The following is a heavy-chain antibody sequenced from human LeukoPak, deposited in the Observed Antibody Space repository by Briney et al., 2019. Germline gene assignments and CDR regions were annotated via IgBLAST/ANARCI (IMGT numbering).Heavy chain of an antibody. CDR1: GGSISSYY. V-gene: IGHV4-59*08. CDR2: IYYSGST. Sequence: SETLSLTCTVSGGSISSYYCSWIRQPPGKGLEWIGYIYYSGSTYYNPSLKSRVTISVDTSKNQFSLKLSSVTAADTAVYYCARSDRYASGWTGWFDHWGQGTLVTVSS. CDR3: ARSDRYASGWTGWFDH. J-gene: IGHJ5*02. D-gene: IGHD6-19*01.